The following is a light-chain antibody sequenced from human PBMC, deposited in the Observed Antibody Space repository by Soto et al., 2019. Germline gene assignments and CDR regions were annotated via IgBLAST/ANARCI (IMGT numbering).Light chain of an antibody. V-gene: IGLV1-40*01. CDR1: NSNIGATYD. CDR3: QYYDSTLSGAV. Sequence: QSVWTPPPSVSGAPAQGVTISCTSSNSNIGATYDVHGYQQLPGTAPKLLIYGNTNRPSGVPDRFSGSKSGTSASLAITGLQAEDEADYYCQYYDSTLSGAVFGRGTKLTVL. CDR2: GNT. J-gene: IGLJ2*01.